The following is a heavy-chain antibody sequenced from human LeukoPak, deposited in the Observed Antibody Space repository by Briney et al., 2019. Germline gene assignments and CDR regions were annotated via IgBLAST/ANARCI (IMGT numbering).Heavy chain of an antibody. V-gene: IGHV3-23*01. J-gene: IGHJ4*02. CDR1: GLPFASMP. CDR2: ISPTTGTT. D-gene: IGHD4-17*01. Sequence: GGPLRLPCAALGLPFASMPRTGTPQPPGKGLNCLSAISPTTGTTFYADSVKGRFTISRDNSKNTLFLQMNSLRAEDTAVYYCATKTSNGDRYFDYWGQGNLVTVSS. CDR3: ATKTSNGDRYFDY.